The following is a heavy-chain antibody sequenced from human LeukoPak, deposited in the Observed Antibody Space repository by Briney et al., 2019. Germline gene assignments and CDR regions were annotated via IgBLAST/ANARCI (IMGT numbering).Heavy chain of an antibody. J-gene: IGHJ6*03. V-gene: IGHV4-4*02. CDR3: ARSTTHPYYNYMDV. CDR2: IYHSGST. Sequence: PSETLSLTCAVSGGSISSSNWWSWVRQPPGKGLEWIGEIYHSGSTNYNPSLKSRVTISVDKSKNQFSLKLSSVTAADTAVYYCARSTTHPYYNYMDVWGKGTTVTLSS. D-gene: IGHD4-17*01. CDR1: GGSISSSNW.